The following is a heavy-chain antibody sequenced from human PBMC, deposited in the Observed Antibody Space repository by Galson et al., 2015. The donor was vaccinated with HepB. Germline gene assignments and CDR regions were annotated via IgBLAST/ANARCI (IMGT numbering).Heavy chain of an antibody. Sequence: SVKVSCKASGFSFGSYTISWVRQAPGQGPQWVGGIIPTLAIAKYAQRFLGRVTITADKSTTTVYMEVGRLRSDDTAVYYCARVWGDYDGYTVIDNYYYMDVWGKGTTVTVSS. CDR3: ARVWGDYDGYTVIDNYYYMDV. CDR2: IIPTLAIA. J-gene: IGHJ6*03. V-gene: IGHV1-69*10. CDR1: GFSFGSYT. D-gene: IGHD4-17*01.